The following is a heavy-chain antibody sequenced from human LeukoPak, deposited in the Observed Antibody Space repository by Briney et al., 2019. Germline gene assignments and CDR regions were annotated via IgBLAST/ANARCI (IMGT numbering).Heavy chain of an antibody. V-gene: IGHV3-30*02. CDR1: GFTFSSYG. Sequence: GGSLRLSCAASGFTFSSYGMHWVRQAPGKGLEWVTFIRYDGSNKYYADSVKGRFTISRDNSKNTLYLQMNSLRAQDTAVYYCAKSPYDFWSGYYNHFDYWGQGTLVTVSS. CDR2: IRYDGSNK. J-gene: IGHJ4*02. CDR3: AKSPYDFWSGYYNHFDY. D-gene: IGHD3-3*01.